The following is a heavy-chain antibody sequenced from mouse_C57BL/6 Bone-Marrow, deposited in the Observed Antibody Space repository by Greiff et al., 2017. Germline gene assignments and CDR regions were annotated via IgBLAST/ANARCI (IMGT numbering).Heavy chain of an antibody. J-gene: IGHJ1*03. D-gene: IGHD1-1*01. Sequence: EVNLVESGGDLVKPGGSLKLSCAASGFTFSSYGMSWVRQTPDKRLEWVATISSGGSYTYYPDSVKGRFTISRDNAKNTLYLQMSSLKSEDTAMYYCASLVDWYFDVWGTGTTVTVSS. CDR2: ISSGGSYT. CDR1: GFTFSSYG. CDR3: ASLVDWYFDV. V-gene: IGHV5-6*01.